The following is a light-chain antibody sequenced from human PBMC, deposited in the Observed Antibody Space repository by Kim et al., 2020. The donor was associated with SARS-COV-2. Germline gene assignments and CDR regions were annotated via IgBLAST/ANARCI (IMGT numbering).Light chain of an antibody. CDR3: QLSERLLAT. CDR2: DTS. Sequence: DIQMTQSPSSLSASVGDRVTITCRASQDINNNLTWYQRKPGKAPKLLISDTSNLETGVPSRFSGSGSGTDFTFTISSLQPEDIATYYSQLSERLLATFGQGPSLEIK. J-gene: IGKJ2*01. CDR1: QDINNN. V-gene: IGKV1-33*01.